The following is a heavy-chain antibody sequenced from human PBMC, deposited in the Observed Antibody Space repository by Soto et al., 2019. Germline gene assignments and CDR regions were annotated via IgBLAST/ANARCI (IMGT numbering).Heavy chain of an antibody. CDR2: IWYDGSNK. Sequence: QVQLVESGGGVVQPGRSLRLSCAASGFTFSSYGMHWVRQAPGKGLEWVAVIWYDGSNKYYADSVKGRFTSSRDNSKNTQYMQINSLRAEDMAVYYCARGTGYCSGGSCLDYWGQGPLVTVSS. CDR3: ARGTGYCSGGSCLDY. V-gene: IGHV3-33*01. J-gene: IGHJ4*02. D-gene: IGHD2-15*01. CDR1: GFTFSSYG.